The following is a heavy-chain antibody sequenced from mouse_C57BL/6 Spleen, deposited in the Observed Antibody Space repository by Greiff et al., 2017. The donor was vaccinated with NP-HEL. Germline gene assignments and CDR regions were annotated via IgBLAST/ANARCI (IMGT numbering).Heavy chain of an antibody. V-gene: IGHV1-42*01. J-gene: IGHJ2*01. D-gene: IGHD3-1*01. CDR3: ARSGLEREGYYFDY. Sequence: VQLQQSGPELVKPGASVKISCKASGYSFTGYYMNWVKQSPEKSLEWIGEINPSTGGTTYNQKFKAKATLTVDKSSSTAYMQLKSLTSEDSAVXYCARSGLEREGYYFDYWGKGTTLTVSS. CDR2: INPSTGGT. CDR1: GYSFTGYY.